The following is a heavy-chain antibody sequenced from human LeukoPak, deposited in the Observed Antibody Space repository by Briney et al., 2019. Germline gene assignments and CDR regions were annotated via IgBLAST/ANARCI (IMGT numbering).Heavy chain of an antibody. J-gene: IGHJ4*02. CDR3: ATSYYDYVWGSYRYTYFDY. D-gene: IGHD3-16*02. CDR2: INPSGDST. CDR1: GYTFTSNH. Sequence: ASVKVSCKASGYTFTSNHIHCVRQAPGQGLEWMGVINPSGDSTSYAQKFQGRVTITADESTSTAYMELSSLRSEDTAVYYCATSYYDYVWGSYRYTYFDYWGQGTLVTVSS. V-gene: IGHV1-46*01.